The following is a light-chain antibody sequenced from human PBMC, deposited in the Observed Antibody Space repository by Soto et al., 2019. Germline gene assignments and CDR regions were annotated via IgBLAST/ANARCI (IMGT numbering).Light chain of an antibody. CDR2: EVS. CDR3: KSYDSSMSGYV. V-gene: IGLV2-14*01. Sequence: QSVLTQPASVSESPGQSITIYCTGTSSDVGGYNYVSWYQQHPGKAPKLMIYEVSSRPSGVSNRFSGSKSGNTASLTISGLQAEDEADYYCKSYDSSMSGYVFATGTKVTVL. CDR1: SSDVGGYNY. J-gene: IGLJ1*01.